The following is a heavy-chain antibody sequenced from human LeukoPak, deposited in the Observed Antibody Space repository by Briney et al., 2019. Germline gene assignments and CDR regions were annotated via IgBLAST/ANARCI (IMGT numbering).Heavy chain of an antibody. V-gene: IGHV3-48*01. J-gene: IGHJ6*03. CDR3: ARGSIVVVPAAIHSGEGHYYYYYMDV. D-gene: IGHD2-2*01. Sequence: GGSLRLSCAASGFTFSSYSMNWVRQAPGKGLEWVSYISSSSSTIYYADSVKGRFTISRDNAKNSLYLQMNSLRAEDTAVYYCARGSIVVVPAAIHSGEGHYYYYYMDVWGKGTTVTVSS. CDR2: ISSSSSTI. CDR1: GFTFSSYS.